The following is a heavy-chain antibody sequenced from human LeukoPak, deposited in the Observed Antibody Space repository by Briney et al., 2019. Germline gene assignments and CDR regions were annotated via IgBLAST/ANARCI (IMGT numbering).Heavy chain of an antibody. V-gene: IGHV3-30*18. D-gene: IGHD3-22*01. J-gene: IGHJ4*02. CDR3: AKDQGGITMIVVVMTFDY. Sequence: GGSLRLSRAASGFTFSSYGMRWVRQAPGKGLEWVAVISYDGSNKYYADSVKGRFTISRDNSKNTLYLQMNSLRAEDTAVYYCAKDQGGITMIVVVMTFDYWGQGTLVTVSS. CDR2: ISYDGSNK. CDR1: GFTFSSYG.